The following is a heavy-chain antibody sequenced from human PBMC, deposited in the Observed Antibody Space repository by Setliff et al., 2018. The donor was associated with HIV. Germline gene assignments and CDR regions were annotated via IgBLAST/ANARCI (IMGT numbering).Heavy chain of an antibody. CDR3: ARDLNDRWLQQYWYFDL. Sequence: SVKVSCKASGGTLNNYAINWVRQAPGQGLEWMGGIIPIFETTSYEQKFQDRVTITTDESRTTVYMELRSLRSEDTALYFCARDLNDRWLQQYWYFDLWGRGTLVTVSS. CDR2: IIPIFETT. D-gene: IGHD5-12*01. V-gene: IGHV1-69*05. CDR1: GGTLNNYA. J-gene: IGHJ2*01.